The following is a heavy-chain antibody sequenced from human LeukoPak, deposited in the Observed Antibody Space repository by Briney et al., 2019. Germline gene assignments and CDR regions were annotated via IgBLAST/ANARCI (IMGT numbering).Heavy chain of an antibody. V-gene: IGHV3-11*04. CDR3: ARDPVIRYCSSTSCPGGGY. D-gene: IGHD2-2*01. Sequence: GGSLRLSCAASGFTFSDYYMSWIRQAPGKGLEWVSYISSSGSTIYYADSVKGRFTISRDNAKNSLYLQMNSLRAEDTAVYYCARDPVIRYCSSTSCPGGGYWGQGTLVTVSS. CDR1: GFTFSDYY. CDR2: ISSSGSTI. J-gene: IGHJ4*02.